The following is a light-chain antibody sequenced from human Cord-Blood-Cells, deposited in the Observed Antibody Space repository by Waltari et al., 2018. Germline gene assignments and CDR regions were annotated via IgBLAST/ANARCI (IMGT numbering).Light chain of an antibody. CDR1: QSVLYSSNNKNY. CDR3: QQYSSTPPT. CDR2: WAS. J-gene: IGKJ4*01. Sequence: DIVMPQSPDSLAVSLGERANINCKSSQSVLYSSNNKNYLALYQQKRGQPPKLLSDWASTRESGVPDRFSGIGSGTDVTLTISSLQAEDGAVYYCQQYSSTPPTFGGGTKVEIK. V-gene: IGKV4-1*01.